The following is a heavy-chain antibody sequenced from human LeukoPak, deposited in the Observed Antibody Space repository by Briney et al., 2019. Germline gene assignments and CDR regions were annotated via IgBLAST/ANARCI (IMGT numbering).Heavy chain of an antibody. V-gene: IGHV4-59*01. J-gene: IGHJ5*02. D-gene: IGHD2-15*01. CDR2: IYYSGST. CDR3: ARDFRAASWFDP. Sequence: SETLSLTCTVSGGSISSYYWSWIRQPPGKGLEWIGYIYYSGSTNYNPSLKSRVTISVDTSKNQFSLKLSSVTAADTAVYYCARDFRAASWFDPWGQGTLVTVSS. CDR1: GGSISSYY.